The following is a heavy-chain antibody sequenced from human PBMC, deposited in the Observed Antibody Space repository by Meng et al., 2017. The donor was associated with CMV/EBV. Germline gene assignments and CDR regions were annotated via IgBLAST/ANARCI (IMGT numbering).Heavy chain of an antibody. V-gene: IGHV4-34*01. D-gene: IGHD6-13*01. J-gene: IGHJ6*02. Sequence: SQTLSLTCAVYAGSFSGYYWSWIRQPPGKGLEWIGEIKHSGSTNYNPSLKSRVTISVDTSKNQSSLKLSSVTAADTAVSYCARGLIAAAGTSRYDYYYYGMDVWGQGTTVTVSS. CDR2: IKHSGST. CDR1: AGSFSGYY. CDR3: ARGLIAAAGTSRYDYYYYGMDV.